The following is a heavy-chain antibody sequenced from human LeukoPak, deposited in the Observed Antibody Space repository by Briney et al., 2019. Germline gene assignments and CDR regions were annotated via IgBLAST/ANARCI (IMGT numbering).Heavy chain of an antibody. Sequence: GGSLRLSCAASGFSFSRYSMNWVRQAPGKGLEWVSYISATGGTIYYADSVKGRFTISRDNAKNSLYLQMNSLRVEDTALYYCARNYPDGGGGRYFDWLSVFWGQGTLVTVSS. CDR2: ISATGGTI. CDR1: GFSFSRYS. CDR3: ARNYPDGGGGRYFDWLSVF. J-gene: IGHJ4*02. V-gene: IGHV3-48*04. D-gene: IGHD3-9*01.